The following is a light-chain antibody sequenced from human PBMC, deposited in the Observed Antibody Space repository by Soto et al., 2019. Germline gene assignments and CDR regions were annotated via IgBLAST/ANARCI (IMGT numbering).Light chain of an antibody. J-gene: IGKJ3*01. Sequence: EIVMTQSPATLSVSPGERATLSCRASQSVSSNLAWYQQKPGQAPRLLIYGASTRATGIPARFSGSGSGTEFTLTISSLQSEDFSVYYCQQYNNWPPVTFGPGTKVDIK. CDR3: QQYNNWPPVT. CDR1: QSVSSN. CDR2: GAS. V-gene: IGKV3-15*01.